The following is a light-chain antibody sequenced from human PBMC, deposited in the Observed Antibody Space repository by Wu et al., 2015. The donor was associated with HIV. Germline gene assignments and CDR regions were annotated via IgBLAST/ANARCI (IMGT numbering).Light chain of an antibody. CDR1: QSVANN. CDR2: GAS. V-gene: IGKV3D-20*02. CDR3: QQRSNWLFT. J-gene: IGKJ3*01. Sequence: EIVMTQSPATLSVSPGERVTLSCRASQSVANNLAWYQQKPGQAPRLLIYGASSRATGIPDRFSGSGSGTDFTLTISRLEPEDFAVYYCQQRSNWLFTFGPGTKVDIK.